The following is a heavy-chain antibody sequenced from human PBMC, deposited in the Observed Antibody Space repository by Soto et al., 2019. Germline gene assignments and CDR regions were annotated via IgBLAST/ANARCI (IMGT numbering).Heavy chain of an antibody. V-gene: IGHV3-74*01. CDR2: INSDGSST. Sequence: EVQLVESGGGLVQPGGSLRLSCAASGFTFSSYWMHWVRQAPGKGLVWVPRINSDGSSTSYADSVKGRFTVSRDNAKNSLYLQMSDLRPEDTALYYCAKGGPDAFCAGGRCYFDSWGQGIQVTVTS. D-gene: IGHD2-8*02. CDR3: AKGGPDAFCAGGRCYFDS. J-gene: IGHJ4*03. CDR1: GFTFSSYW.